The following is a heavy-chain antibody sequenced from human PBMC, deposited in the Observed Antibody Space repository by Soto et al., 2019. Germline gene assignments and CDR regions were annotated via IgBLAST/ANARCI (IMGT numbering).Heavy chain of an antibody. V-gene: IGHV1-46*01. Sequence: ASVKVSCKASGYTFTNYYMHWVRQAPGQGLEWMGIIKPTGGETTYAQKFLGRATMTRDTSTGTLYMELSSLRSEDTAVYYCARESRYCSGGSCYFLPGIDYWGQGTLVTVSS. CDR3: ARESRYCSGGSCYFLPGIDY. D-gene: IGHD2-15*01. J-gene: IGHJ4*02. CDR2: IKPTGGET. CDR1: GYTFTNYY.